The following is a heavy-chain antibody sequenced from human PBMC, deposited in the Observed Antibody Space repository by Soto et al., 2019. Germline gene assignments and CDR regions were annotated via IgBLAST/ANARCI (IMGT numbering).Heavy chain of an antibody. CDR2: MNEDGGTT. CDR3: ASDLSGRADV. Sequence: GGSLRLSCAASGFTFSSYWMHWVRQAPGKGLVWVSRMNEDGGTTDYADSVKGRFTISRDNAKNTLYLQMNSLRVEDTAVYYCASDLSGRADVWGQGTKVTVSS. CDR1: GFTFSSYW. V-gene: IGHV3-74*01. D-gene: IGHD3-10*01. J-gene: IGHJ6*02.